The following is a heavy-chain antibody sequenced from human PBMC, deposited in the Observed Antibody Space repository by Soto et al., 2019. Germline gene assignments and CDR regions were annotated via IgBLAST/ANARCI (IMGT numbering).Heavy chain of an antibody. CDR3: ARDMYSSSWYYYYGMDV. V-gene: IGHV3-48*02. D-gene: IGHD6-13*01. Sequence: PGGSLRLSCAASGFTFSSYSMNWVRQAPGKGLEWVSYISSSSSTIYYADSVKGRFTISRDNAKNSLYLQMNSLRDEDTAVYYCARDMYSSSWYYYYGMDVWGQGTMVTVSS. J-gene: IGHJ6*02. CDR1: GFTFSSYS. CDR2: ISSSSSTI.